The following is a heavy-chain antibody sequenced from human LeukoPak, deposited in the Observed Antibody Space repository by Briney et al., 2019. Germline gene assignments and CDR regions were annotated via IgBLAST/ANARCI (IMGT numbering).Heavy chain of an antibody. CDR3: ARGPSERYYESSGYYYFDY. J-gene: IGHJ4*02. V-gene: IGHV4-39*07. CDR1: GGSISSSRYY. CDR2: IYYSGST. Sequence: SETLSLTCTVSGGSISSSRYYWGWIRQPPGKGLEWIGSIYYSGSTYYNPSLKSRVTISVDTSKNQFSLNLNSVTASNTAVYYCARGPSERYYESSGYYYFDYWGQGTLVTVSS. D-gene: IGHD3-22*01.